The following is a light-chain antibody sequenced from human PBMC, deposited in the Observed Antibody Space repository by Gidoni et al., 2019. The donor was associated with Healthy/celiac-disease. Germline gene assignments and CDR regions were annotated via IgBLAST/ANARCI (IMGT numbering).Light chain of an antibody. CDR1: SSDVGGYNY. CDR3: SSYTSSSPYV. Sequence: QSALTQPASVSGSHGQSITISCTGTSSDVGGYNYVSWYQQHPGKAPKLMIYDGSKRPSGVSNRFSGSKSGNTASLTISGLQAEDEADYYCSSYTSSSPYVFGTGTKVTVL. V-gene: IGLV2-14*01. J-gene: IGLJ1*01. CDR2: DGS.